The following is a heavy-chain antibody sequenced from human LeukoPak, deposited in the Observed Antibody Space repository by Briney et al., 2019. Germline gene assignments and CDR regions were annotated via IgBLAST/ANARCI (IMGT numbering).Heavy chain of an antibody. CDR1: ECIFSRYM. J-gene: IGHJ4*02. D-gene: IGHD6-13*01. CDR2: IKRDGNER. V-gene: IGHV3-7*01. Sequence: GGALRLSCASSECIFSRYMMSWVRQAPGKGLEWVANIKRDGNERYYLDSVKGRFTISRDNAKKSLFLQMSSLRAEDTAIYYCARGTYSGSCYYFEYWGQGTLVTVSS. CDR3: ARGTYSGSCYYFEY.